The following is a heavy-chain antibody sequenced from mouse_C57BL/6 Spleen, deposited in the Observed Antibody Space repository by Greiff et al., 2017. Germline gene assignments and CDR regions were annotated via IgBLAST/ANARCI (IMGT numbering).Heavy chain of an antibody. D-gene: IGHD2-1*01. CDR1: GYTFTDYE. Sequence: QVQLQQSGAELVRPGASVTLSCKASGYTFTDYEMHWVKQTPVHGLEWIGAIDPETGGTAYNQKFKGKAILTADKSSSTAYMELRSLTSGDSAVYYCSRGGICYGNFNWDEGFAYWGQGTLVTVSA. CDR3: SRGGICYGNFNWDEGFAY. CDR2: IDPETGGT. V-gene: IGHV1-15*01. J-gene: IGHJ3*01.